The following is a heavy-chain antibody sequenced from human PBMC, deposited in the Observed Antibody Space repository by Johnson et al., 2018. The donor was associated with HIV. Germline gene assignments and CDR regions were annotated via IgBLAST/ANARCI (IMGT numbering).Heavy chain of an antibody. D-gene: IGHD3-3*01. Sequence: QVQLVESGGGVVQPGRSLRLSCAASGFTFSSYAMHWVRQAPGKGLEWVAVMSYDGSSKYYADSVKGRFTISRDNSRNTLYLQMNSLRAEDTAVYYCARDQAIFGVVLASDAFDIWDQGTMVTVSS. CDR1: GFTFSSYA. J-gene: IGHJ3*02. CDR3: ARDQAIFGVVLASDAFDI. V-gene: IGHV3-30*04. CDR2: MSYDGSSK.